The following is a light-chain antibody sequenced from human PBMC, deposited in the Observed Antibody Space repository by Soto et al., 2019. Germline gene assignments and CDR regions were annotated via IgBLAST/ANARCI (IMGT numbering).Light chain of an antibody. CDR1: QSVGGF. V-gene: IGKV1-5*03. CDR2: KAS. Sequence: IQMNQSPSSLAAFVGDRVTLICRASQSVGGFVSWYQQRPGRAPKPLIDKASTLKSGVPSRLSGRGAGTEVTLTISSLQPDDFATDDGQHYKSYSEAFGQGTKVEIK. CDR3: QHYKSYSEA. J-gene: IGKJ1*01.